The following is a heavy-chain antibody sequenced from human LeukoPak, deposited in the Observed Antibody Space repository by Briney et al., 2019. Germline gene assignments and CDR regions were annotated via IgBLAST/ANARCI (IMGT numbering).Heavy chain of an antibody. CDR3: AKGNGDY. CDR1: GGSISSGSYY. J-gene: IGHJ4*02. Sequence: SETLSLTCTVSGGSISSGSYYWSWIRQPAGKGLEWIGRIYTSGSTNYNPSLKSRVTISVDTSKNQFSLKLSSVTAADSDVYYCAKGNGDYWGQGTLVTVSS. V-gene: IGHV4-61*02. CDR2: IYTSGST.